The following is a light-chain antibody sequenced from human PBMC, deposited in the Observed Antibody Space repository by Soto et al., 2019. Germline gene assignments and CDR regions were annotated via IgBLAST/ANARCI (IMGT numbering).Light chain of an antibody. J-gene: IGLJ1*01. CDR2: EVN. V-gene: IGLV2-8*01. CDR1: SSDVGGYNY. Sequence: QSVLTQPPSASGSPGQSVTISCTGTSSDVGGYNYVSWYQQHPGKAPKLMIYEVNKRPSGVPDRFSGSKSGNTASLTISGLQAEDEADYYCNSYAGSNNFDFGTGTKVT. CDR3: NSYAGSNNFD.